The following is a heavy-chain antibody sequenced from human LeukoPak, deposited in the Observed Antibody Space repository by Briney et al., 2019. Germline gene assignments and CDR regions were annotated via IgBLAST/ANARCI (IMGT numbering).Heavy chain of an antibody. J-gene: IGHJ6*03. CDR1: GYTISSGYY. Sequence: TSETLSLTCAVSGYTISSGYYWGWIRPPPGKGVEWIGSIYHSGSSYYNPSLKSRVTISVDTPKNQFSLKLSSVTAADTAVYYCASLHPISQYCISTSCQWMGYYYMDVWGKGTTVTVS. CDR2: IYHSGSS. D-gene: IGHD2-2*01. CDR3: ASLHPISQYCISTSCQWMGYYYMDV. V-gene: IGHV4-38-2*01.